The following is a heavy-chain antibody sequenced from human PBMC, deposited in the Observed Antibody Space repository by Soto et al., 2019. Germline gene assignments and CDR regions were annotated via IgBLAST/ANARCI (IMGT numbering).Heavy chain of an antibody. CDR2: SGDKANSYTT. Sequence: GGSLRLSCAASGFTFSDHYMDWVRQAPGKGLEWVGRSGDKANSYTTKYAASVKGRFTISRDDSKNSLFLQMNSLKTEDTAVYYCGRLSLDYYVDVWGKGTTVTVSS. D-gene: IGHD3-3*02. J-gene: IGHJ6*03. CDR1: GFTFSDHY. V-gene: IGHV3-72*01. CDR3: GRLSLDYYVDV.